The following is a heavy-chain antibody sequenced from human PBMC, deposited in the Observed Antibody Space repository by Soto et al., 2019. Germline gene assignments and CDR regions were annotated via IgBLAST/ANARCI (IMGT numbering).Heavy chain of an antibody. Sequence: EVRLLESGGALVKPGGSLRLSCAASGFTFTNAWMTWIRQPPGKGLEWVGRIKSKPDGGTTDHAAPVKGRFTISRDDSKNTLYLEMNSLKTEDTALYYCTTSNDYDSGTYPQAPFDYWGQGTLVTVSS. V-gene: IGHV3-15*07. CDR3: TTSNDYDSGTYPQAPFDY. D-gene: IGHD3-10*01. CDR2: IKSKPDGGTT. J-gene: IGHJ4*02. CDR1: GFTFTNAW.